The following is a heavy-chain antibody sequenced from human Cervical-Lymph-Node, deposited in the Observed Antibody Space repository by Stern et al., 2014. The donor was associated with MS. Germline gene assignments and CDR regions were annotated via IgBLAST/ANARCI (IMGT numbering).Heavy chain of an antibody. D-gene: IGHD3-16*01. CDR2: ISFNSGSI. CDR1: GFTFDDYA. V-gene: IGHV3-9*01. J-gene: IGHJ6*02. CDR3: AKDGGGPYYGIDV. Sequence: EVQLVESGGGLIQPGRSLTLSCAASGFTFDDYALHWVRPGPGKGLEWVSSISFNSGSINYADSVKGRFTISRDNAKNSLFLQMNSLRVEDTALYYCAKDGGGPYYGIDVWGQGTTVTVSS.